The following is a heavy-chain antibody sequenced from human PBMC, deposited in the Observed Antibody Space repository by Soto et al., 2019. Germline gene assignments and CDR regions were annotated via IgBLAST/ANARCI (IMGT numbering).Heavy chain of an antibody. V-gene: IGHV3-30*18. CDR1: GFTFSSYG. CDR2: ISYDGSNK. J-gene: IGHJ4*02. D-gene: IGHD6-6*01. CDR3: AKESLPHSVVPHFDY. Sequence: PGGSLRLSCAASGFTFSSYGMHWVRQAPGKGLEWVAVISYDGSNKYYADSVKGRFTISRDNSKNTLYLQMNSLRAEDTAVYYCAKESLPHSVVPHFDYWGQGTLVTVSS.